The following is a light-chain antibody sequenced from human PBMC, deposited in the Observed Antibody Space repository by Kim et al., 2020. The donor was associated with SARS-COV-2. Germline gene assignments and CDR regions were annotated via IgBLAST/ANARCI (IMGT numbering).Light chain of an antibody. CDR1: YDY. CDR2: DVS. CDR3: SSYAGRYIYV. J-gene: IGLJ1*01. V-gene: IGLV2-11*03. Sequence: YDYVSWYQQHPGKAPKVMIYDVSKRPSGVPDRFSGSKSGNTASLTISGLQAEDEADYYCSSYAGRYIYVFGTGTKVTVL.